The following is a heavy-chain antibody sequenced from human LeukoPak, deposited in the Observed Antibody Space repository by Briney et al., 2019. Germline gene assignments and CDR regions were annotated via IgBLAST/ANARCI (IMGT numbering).Heavy chain of an antibody. J-gene: IGHJ3*02. D-gene: IGHD3-10*01. CDR2: INPNSGGT. CDR3: ARDQPYYYGSGSTSDAFDI. Sequence: GASVKVSCKASGYTFTGYYMHWVRQAPGQGLEWMGWINPNSGGTNYAQKFQGRVTMTRDTSISTAYMELSRLRSDDTAVYYCARDQPYYYGSGSTSDAFDIWGQGTMVTVSS. V-gene: IGHV1-2*02. CDR1: GYTFTGYY.